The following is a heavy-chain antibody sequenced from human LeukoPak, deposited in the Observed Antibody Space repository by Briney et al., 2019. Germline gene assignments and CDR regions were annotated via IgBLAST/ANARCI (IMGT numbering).Heavy chain of an antibody. CDR3: ARARGWHPSFDY. CDR1: GGSISSYY. Sequence: SETLSLTCTVSGGSISSYYWSWIRQPPGKRLEWIGYIYYSGSTNYNPSLKSRVTISVDTSKNQFSLKLSSVTAADTAVYYCARARGWHPSFDYWGQGTLVTVSS. J-gene: IGHJ4*02. D-gene: IGHD6-19*01. V-gene: IGHV4-59*01. CDR2: IYYSGST.